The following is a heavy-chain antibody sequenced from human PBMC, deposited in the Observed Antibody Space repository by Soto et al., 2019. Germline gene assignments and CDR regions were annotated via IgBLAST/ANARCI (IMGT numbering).Heavy chain of an antibody. CDR1: VGIYSRDT. CDR2: IIPILGIA. D-gene: IGHD6-25*01. V-gene: IGHV1-69*02. J-gene: IGHJ6*02. CDR3: ARMKLPPSSVRIAARGMDV. Sequence: SVKGYCKGFVGIYSRDTISRVRQAPGQGLEWMGRIIPILGIANYAQKFQGRVTITADKSTSTAYMELSRLRSDDTAVYYCARMKLPPSSVRIAARGMDVWGQGPTVTVSS.